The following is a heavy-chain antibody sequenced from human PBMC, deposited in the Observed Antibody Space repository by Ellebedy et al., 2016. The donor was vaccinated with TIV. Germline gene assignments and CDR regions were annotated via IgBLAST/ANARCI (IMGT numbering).Heavy chain of an antibody. V-gene: IGHV3-7*01. CDR3: ASLEYNSSSDVYYYYGMDV. D-gene: IGHD6-6*01. J-gene: IGHJ6*02. CDR1: GFTFSSYW. CDR2: IKQDGSEK. Sequence: GGSLRLSXAASGFTFSSYWMSWVRQAPGKGLEWVANIKQDGSEKYYVDSVKGRFTISRDNAKNSLYLQMNSLRAEDTAAYYCASLEYNSSSDVYYYYGMDVWGQGTTVTVSS.